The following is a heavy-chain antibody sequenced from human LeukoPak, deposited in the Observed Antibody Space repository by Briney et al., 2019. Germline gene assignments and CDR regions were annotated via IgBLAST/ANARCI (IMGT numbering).Heavy chain of an antibody. J-gene: IGHJ4*02. V-gene: IGHV4-39*07. Sequence: SETLSLTCSVSGGSISSSSYYWGWIRQPPGKGLEWIGSIYYSGSTYYNPALKSRVTISVDTSKNQFSLKPSSVTAAATAVYYCARARQQKGIGYWGQGTLVTVSS. D-gene: IGHD6-13*01. CDR3: ARARQQKGIGY. CDR2: IYYSGST. CDR1: GGSISSSSYY.